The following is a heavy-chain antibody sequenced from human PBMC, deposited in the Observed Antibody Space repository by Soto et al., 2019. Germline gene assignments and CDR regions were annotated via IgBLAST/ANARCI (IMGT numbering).Heavy chain of an antibody. Sequence: GGSLRLSCSASGFTFSSYAMHWVRQAPGKGLEYVSAISSNGGSTYYADSVKGRFTISRDNSKNTLYLQMSSLRAEDTAVYYCVKGRHMITFGGVIVGNFDYWGQGTLVTVSS. V-gene: IGHV3-64D*06. CDR1: GFTFSSYA. CDR2: ISSNGGST. CDR3: VKGRHMITFGGVIVGNFDY. J-gene: IGHJ4*02. D-gene: IGHD3-16*02.